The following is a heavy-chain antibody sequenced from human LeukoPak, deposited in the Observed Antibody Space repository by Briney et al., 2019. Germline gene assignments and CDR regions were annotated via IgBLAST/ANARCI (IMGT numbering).Heavy chain of an antibody. D-gene: IGHD6-6*01. Sequence: PGGSLRLSCAASGFTFSSFYMNWVRQAPGKGLEWVSSINSASTYKYYADLVKGRFTISRDNAENSLYLHMSSLRAEDTAVYYCARASGSAGDFDYWGRGILVTVSS. J-gene: IGHJ4*02. V-gene: IGHV3-21*01. CDR1: GFTFSSFY. CDR3: ARASGSAGDFDY. CDR2: INSASTYK.